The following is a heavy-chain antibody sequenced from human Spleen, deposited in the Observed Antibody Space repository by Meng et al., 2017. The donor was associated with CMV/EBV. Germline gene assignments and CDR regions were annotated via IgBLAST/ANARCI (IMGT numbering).Heavy chain of an antibody. CDR1: GAAINNSHW. V-gene: IGHV4-4*01. J-gene: IGHJ4*02. Sequence: CAVSGAAINNSHWWSWVRQPPGKGLEWIGEIFHLGTLPYNPSLKSRVTISMDKSKNEFSLNLASLTAADTAVYFCASSALYSASTFYWGRGTLVTVSS. D-gene: IGHD3-10*02. CDR3: ASSALYSASTFY. CDR2: IFHLGTL.